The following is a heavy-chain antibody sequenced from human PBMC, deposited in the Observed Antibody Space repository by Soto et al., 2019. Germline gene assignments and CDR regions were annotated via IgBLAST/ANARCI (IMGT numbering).Heavy chain of an antibody. CDR3: ARDGGQSSGTHNWFDP. D-gene: IGHD6-19*01. J-gene: IGHJ5*02. CDR2: INAGNGNT. Sequence: ASVKVSCKASGYTFTSYAMHWVRQAPGQRLEWMGWINAGNGNTKYSQKFQGRVTITRDTSASTAYMELSSLRSEDTAVYYCARDGGQSSGTHNWFDPWGQGTLVTVSS. CDR1: GYTFTSYA. V-gene: IGHV1-3*01.